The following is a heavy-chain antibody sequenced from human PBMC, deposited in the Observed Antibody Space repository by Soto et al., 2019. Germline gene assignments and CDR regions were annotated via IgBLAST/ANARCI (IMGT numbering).Heavy chain of an antibody. CDR3: AAVLWELLDFDY. D-gene: IGHD1-26*01. Sequence: SVKVSCKASGFTFTSSAVQWVRQARGQRLEWIGWLVVGSGNTNYAQKFQERVTITRDMSTSTAYTELSSLRSEDTAVYYCAAVLWELLDFDYWGQGTLVIVSS. V-gene: IGHV1-58*01. CDR1: GFTFTSSA. CDR2: LVVGSGNT. J-gene: IGHJ4*02.